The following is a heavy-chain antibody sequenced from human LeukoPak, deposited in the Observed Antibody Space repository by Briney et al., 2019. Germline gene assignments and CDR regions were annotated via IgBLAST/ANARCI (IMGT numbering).Heavy chain of an antibody. CDR1: GFTFDDYA. Sequence: GGSLRLSCAASGFTFDDYAMHWVRQAPGKGLEWVSLISWDGGSTYYADSVKGRFTISRDNSKNSLYLQMNSLRAEDTALYYCAKVGIAAAGTPYYYYYMDVWGKGTTVTVSS. V-gene: IGHV3-43D*03. J-gene: IGHJ6*03. CDR2: ISWDGGST. D-gene: IGHD6-13*01. CDR3: AKVGIAAAGTPYYYYYMDV.